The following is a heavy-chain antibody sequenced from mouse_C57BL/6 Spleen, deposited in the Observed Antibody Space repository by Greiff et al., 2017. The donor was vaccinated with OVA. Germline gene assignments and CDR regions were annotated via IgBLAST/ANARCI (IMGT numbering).Heavy chain of an antibody. CDR3: ARGRNWETHY. Sequence: QVQLQQPGAELVKPGASVKLSCKASGYTFTSYWMQWVKQRPGQGLEWIGEIDPSDSYTNYNQKFKGKATLTVDTSSSTAYMQLSSLTSEDSAVYYCARGRNWETHYWGQGTTLTVSS. CDR1: GYTFTSYW. D-gene: IGHD4-1*01. CDR2: IDPSDSYT. J-gene: IGHJ2*01. V-gene: IGHV1-50*01.